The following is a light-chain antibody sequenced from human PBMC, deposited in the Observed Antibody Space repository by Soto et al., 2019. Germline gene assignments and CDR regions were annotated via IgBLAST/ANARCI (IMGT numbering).Light chain of an antibody. CDR3: AAWDGSLSGRV. CDR2: RNN. Sequence: QSVLTQPPSVSGTPGQRVTISCSGSSSNIGSNYVYWYQHLPGTAPKLLIYRNNQRPSGVPDRFSGSKSGTSASLAISGLRSEDETDYYCAAWDGSLSGRVFGGGTQLTVL. V-gene: IGLV1-47*01. CDR1: SSNIGSNY. J-gene: IGLJ3*02.